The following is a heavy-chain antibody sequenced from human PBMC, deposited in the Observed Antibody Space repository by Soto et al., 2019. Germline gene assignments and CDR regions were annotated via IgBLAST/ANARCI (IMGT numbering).Heavy chain of an antibody. Sequence: QLQLQESGPGLVKPSETLSLTCTVSGGSISSSSYYWGWIRQPPGKGLEWIGSIYYSGSTYYNPSLKSRVTISVDTSKNQFSLKLSSVTAADTAVYYCARHLPADIVVVVAATGHFDYWGQGTLVTVSS. CDR3: ARHLPADIVVVVAATGHFDY. CDR1: GGSISSSSYY. J-gene: IGHJ4*02. CDR2: IYYSGST. D-gene: IGHD2-15*01. V-gene: IGHV4-39*01.